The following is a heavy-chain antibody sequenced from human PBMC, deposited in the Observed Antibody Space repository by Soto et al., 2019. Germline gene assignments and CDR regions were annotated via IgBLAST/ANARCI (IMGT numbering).Heavy chain of an antibody. Sequence: RASVKGSCKGSGYTFTSDGISWVRQAPGQWLEWMGWISAYNGNTNYAQKLQGRVTMTTDTSTSTAYMELRSLRSDDTAVYYCARVRGSSSWYGADYYYYYGMDVWGQGTTVTVSS. V-gene: IGHV1-18*04. CDR3: ARVRGSSSWYGADYYYYYGMDV. CDR2: ISAYNGNT. J-gene: IGHJ6*02. D-gene: IGHD6-13*01. CDR1: GYTFTSDG.